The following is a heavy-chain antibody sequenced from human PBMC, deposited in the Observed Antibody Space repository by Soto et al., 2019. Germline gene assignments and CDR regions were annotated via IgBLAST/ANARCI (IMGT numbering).Heavy chain of an antibody. D-gene: IGHD1-26*01. V-gene: IGHV3-30*18. CDR2: ISYDGSNK. J-gene: IGHJ4*02. Sequence: GGSLRLSCAASGFTFSSYGMHWVRQAPGKGLEWVAVISYDGSNKYYADSVKGRFTISRDNSKNTLYLQMNSLRAEDTAVYYCAKDQVGGATLVYYFDYWGQGTPVTVSS. CDR3: AKDQVGGATLVYYFDY. CDR1: GFTFSSYG.